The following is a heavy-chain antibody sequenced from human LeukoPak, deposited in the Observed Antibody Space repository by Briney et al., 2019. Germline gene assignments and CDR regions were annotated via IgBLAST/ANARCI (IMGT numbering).Heavy chain of an antibody. Sequence: GGSLRLSCAASGFTFSSYAMSWVRQAPGKGLEWVPAISGSGGSTYYADSVKGRFTISRDNSKNTLYLQMNSLRVEDTAVYYCAKDNLRNYYDSSGHFDYWGQGTLVTVSS. CDR2: ISGSGGST. D-gene: IGHD3-22*01. V-gene: IGHV3-23*01. CDR3: AKDNLRNYYDSSGHFDY. CDR1: GFTFSSYA. J-gene: IGHJ4*02.